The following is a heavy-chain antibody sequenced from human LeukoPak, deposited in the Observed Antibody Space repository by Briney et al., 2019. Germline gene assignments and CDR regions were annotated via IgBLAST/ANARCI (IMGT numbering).Heavy chain of an antibody. D-gene: IGHD3-22*01. CDR2: ISGSGGST. CDR1: GFTFSSYA. Sequence: GGSLRLSCAASGFTFSSYAMSWVRQAPGKGLEWVSAISGSGGSTYYADSVKGRFTISRDNSKNTLYLQMNSLRAEDTAVYYCAKPMILVVIQGGLDYWGQGTLVTVSS. CDR3: AKPMILVVIQGGLDY. J-gene: IGHJ4*02. V-gene: IGHV3-23*01.